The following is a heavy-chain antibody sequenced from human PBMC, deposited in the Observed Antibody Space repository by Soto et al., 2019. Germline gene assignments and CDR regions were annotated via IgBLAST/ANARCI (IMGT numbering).Heavy chain of an antibody. CDR2: ISSSGSTI. V-gene: IGHV3-11*01. J-gene: IGHJ6*02. CDR3: ARDEWLRPYQYYYYYGMDV. D-gene: IGHD5-12*01. Sequence: QVQLVESGGVWDKSGGSERLLCAPSSFTFSQLYMMGLRRATGEGVEGVIYISSSGSTIYYADSVKGRFTISRDNAKNSLYLQMNSLRAEDTAVYYCARDEWLRPYQYYYYYGMDVWGQGTTVTVSS. CDR1: SFTFSQLY.